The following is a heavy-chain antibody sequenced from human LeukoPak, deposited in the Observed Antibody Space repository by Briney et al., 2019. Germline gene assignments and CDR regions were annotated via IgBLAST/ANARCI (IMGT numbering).Heavy chain of an antibody. Sequence: GGSLRLSCAASGFTFSDYYMSWIRQAPGKGLEWVSYISSSGSTIYYADSVKGRFTISRDNAKNSLYLQMNSLRAEDTAVYYCAKDWSIAVAGYFDYWGQGTLVTVSS. D-gene: IGHD6-19*01. V-gene: IGHV3-11*01. CDR1: GFTFSDYY. CDR2: ISSSGSTI. CDR3: AKDWSIAVAGYFDY. J-gene: IGHJ4*02.